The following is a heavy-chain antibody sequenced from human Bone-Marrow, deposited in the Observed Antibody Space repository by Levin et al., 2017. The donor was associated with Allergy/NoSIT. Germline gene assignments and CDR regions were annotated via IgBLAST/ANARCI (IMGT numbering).Heavy chain of an antibody. J-gene: IGHJ2*01. CDR3: AKGLYSSGWFNWYFDL. V-gene: IGHV3-30*18. CDR1: GFTFSSYG. D-gene: IGHD6-19*01. Sequence: GESLKISCAASGFTFSSYGMHWVRQAPGKGLEWVAVISYDGSNKYYADSVKGRFTISRDNSKNTLYLQMNSLRAEDTAVYYCAKGLYSSGWFNWYFDLWGRGTLVTVSS. CDR2: ISYDGSNK.